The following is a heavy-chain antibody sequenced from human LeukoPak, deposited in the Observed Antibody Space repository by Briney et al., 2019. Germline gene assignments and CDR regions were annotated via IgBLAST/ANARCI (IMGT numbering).Heavy chain of an antibody. CDR2: ISAYNGNT. Sequence: EASVKVSCKASGYTFTSYGISWVRQAPGQGLEWMGWISAYNGNTNYAQKLQGRVTMTTDTSTSTAYMELRSLRSDDTAVYYCARAKDFNSSGWYRHYYYYMDVWGKGTTVTVSS. J-gene: IGHJ6*03. CDR3: ARAKDFNSSGWYRHYYYYMDV. CDR1: GYTFTSYG. D-gene: IGHD6-19*01. V-gene: IGHV1-18*01.